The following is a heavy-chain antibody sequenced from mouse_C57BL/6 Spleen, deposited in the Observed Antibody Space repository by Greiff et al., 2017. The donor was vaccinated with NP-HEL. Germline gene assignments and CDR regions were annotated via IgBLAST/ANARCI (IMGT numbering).Heavy chain of an antibody. J-gene: IGHJ3*01. CDR1: GYSITSGYY. V-gene: IGHV3-6*01. D-gene: IGHD2-10*01. CDR3: AREAYSMFAC. CDR2: ISYDGSN. Sequence: EVQRVESGPGLVKPSQSLSLTCSVTGYSITSGYYWNWIRQFPGNKLEWMGYISYDGSNNYNPFLKNRISITRDTSKNQFFLKLNSVTTEDTATYYCAREAYSMFACWGQGTLVTVSA.